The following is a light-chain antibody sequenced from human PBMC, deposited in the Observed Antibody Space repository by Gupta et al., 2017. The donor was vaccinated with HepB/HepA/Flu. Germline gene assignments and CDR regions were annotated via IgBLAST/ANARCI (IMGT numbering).Light chain of an antibody. CDR2: MVS. V-gene: IGKV1-5*03. CDR1: QSIYTW. J-gene: IGKJ1*01. Sequence: DILMTQSPSTLSASVGDRVTITCRASQSIYTWLAWYQQKPGKAPKILIYMVSSLKSGVPSRFSGSASGTEFTLTISSLQPDDSATYYCQQYNSYPRTFGQGTKVEIK. CDR3: QQYNSYPRT.